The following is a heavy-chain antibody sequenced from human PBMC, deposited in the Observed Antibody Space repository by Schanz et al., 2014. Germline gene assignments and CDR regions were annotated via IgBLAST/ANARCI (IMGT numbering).Heavy chain of an antibody. CDR2: ISYDGSNK. V-gene: IGHV3-30*04. Sequence: QVQLVESGGGVVQPGRSLRLSCAASGFTFSSYAIHWVRQAPGKGLEWVAVISYDGSNKYYADSVKGRFTISRENSKNTLHLQMNSLRAEDTAVYHCAKDLPAVAVAPLMTGLYDSWGQGTLVTVSS. CDR3: AKDLPAVAVAPLMTGLYDS. CDR1: GFTFSSYA. D-gene: IGHD6-19*01. J-gene: IGHJ4*02.